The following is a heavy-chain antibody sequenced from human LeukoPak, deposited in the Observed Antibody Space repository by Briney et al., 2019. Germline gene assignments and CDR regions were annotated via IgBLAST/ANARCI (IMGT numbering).Heavy chain of an antibody. CDR2: IRYDGSNK. CDR1: GFTFSSYG. Sequence: GGSLRLSCAASGFTFSSYGMHWVRQAPGKGLEWVAFIRYDGSNKYYADSVKGRFTISRDNSKNTLYPQMNSLRAEDTAVYYCAKDGTIFGVVIRYYFDYWGQGTLVTVSS. D-gene: IGHD3-3*01. J-gene: IGHJ4*02. CDR3: AKDGTIFGVVIRYYFDY. V-gene: IGHV3-30*02.